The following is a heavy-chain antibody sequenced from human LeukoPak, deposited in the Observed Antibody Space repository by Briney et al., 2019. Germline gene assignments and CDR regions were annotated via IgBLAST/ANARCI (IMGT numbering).Heavy chain of an antibody. CDR1: GYTFTSYG. CDR2: INPNSGGT. D-gene: IGHD4-17*01. V-gene: IGHV1-2*02. Sequence: GASVKVSCKASGYTFTSYGISWVRQAPGQGLEWMGWINPNSGGTNYAQKFQGRVTMTRDTSISTAYMELSRLRSDDTAVYYCARESGYGDLRVYGYWGQGTLVTVSS. CDR3: ARESGYGDLRVYGY. J-gene: IGHJ4*02.